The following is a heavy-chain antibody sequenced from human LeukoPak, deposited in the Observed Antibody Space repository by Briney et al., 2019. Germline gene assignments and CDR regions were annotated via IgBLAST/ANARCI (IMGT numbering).Heavy chain of an antibody. Sequence: SETLSLTCTVSGGSISSYYWSWIRQPPGKGLEWIGYIYYSGSTNYNPSLKSRVTISVDTSKNQFSLKLSSVTAADTAVYYCARDRRRRDYYYYMDVWGKGTTVTVSS. CDR2: IYYSGST. CDR1: GGSISSYY. J-gene: IGHJ6*03. CDR3: ARDRRRRDYYYYMDV. V-gene: IGHV4-59*01.